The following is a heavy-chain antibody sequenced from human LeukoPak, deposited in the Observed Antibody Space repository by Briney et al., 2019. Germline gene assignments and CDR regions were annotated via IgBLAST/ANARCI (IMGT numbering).Heavy chain of an antibody. CDR3: ARDLSSGYYRYYFDY. CDR1: GGSVRSGDYY. Sequence: SQTLSLSGSVSGGSVRSGDYYWGWIGQPPGRALARIGYIYYSGSTYYNPSLKSRVTISVDTSKNQFSLRLSPVTAADTAVYYCARDLSSGYYRYYFDYWGQGTLVTVSS. CDR2: IYYSGST. D-gene: IGHD3-22*01. J-gene: IGHJ4*02. V-gene: IGHV4-30-4*08.